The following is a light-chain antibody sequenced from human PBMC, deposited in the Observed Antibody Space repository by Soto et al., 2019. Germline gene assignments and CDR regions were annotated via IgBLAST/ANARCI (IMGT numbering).Light chain of an antibody. CDR3: SSYTSSYTYV. CDR1: SRDVGGYNF. V-gene: IGLV2-14*03. CDR2: DVS. Sequence: QSALTQPASVSGSPGQSVTISCAGTSRDVGGYNFVSWYQQHPGKAPQLMIYDVSSRPSGVSNRFSGSKSGHTASLTLSGLQAEDEAHYYCSSYTSSYTYVFRTGTKVTVL. J-gene: IGLJ1*01.